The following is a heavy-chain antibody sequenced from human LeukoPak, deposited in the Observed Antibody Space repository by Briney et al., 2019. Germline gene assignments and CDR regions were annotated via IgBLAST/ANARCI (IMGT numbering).Heavy chain of an antibody. Sequence: PWGSLRLSCAASGFTFNRDWTAWVRQAPGKGLEWVANIKEDGSEKNYVDSVKGRFTISRDNAENSVYLQMNDLRAEDTGVYYCAREKQGRTFDIWGQGTMVTVSS. J-gene: IGHJ3*02. CDR2: IKEDGSEK. V-gene: IGHV3-7*01. D-gene: IGHD6-13*01. CDR1: GFTFNRDW. CDR3: AREKQGRTFDI.